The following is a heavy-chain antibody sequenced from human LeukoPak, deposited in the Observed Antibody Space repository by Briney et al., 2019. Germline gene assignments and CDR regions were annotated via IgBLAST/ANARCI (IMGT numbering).Heavy chain of an antibody. D-gene: IGHD1-1*01. CDR1: GGSISSYY. CDR3: ARRIGTSYFDY. CDR2: IYYSGST. V-gene: IGHV4-59*08. J-gene: IGHJ4*02. Sequence: PSETLSLTCTVSGGSISSYYWSWIRQPPGKGLEWIGYIYYSGSTNYNPSLKSRVTISVDTSKNQFSLKLSSVTAADTAVYYCARRIGTSYFDYWGQGTLVIVSS.